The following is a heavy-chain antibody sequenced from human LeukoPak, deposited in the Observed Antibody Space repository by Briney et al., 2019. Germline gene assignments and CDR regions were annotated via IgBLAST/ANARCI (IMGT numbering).Heavy chain of an antibody. CDR2: ISTYNTNS. V-gene: IGHV1-18*01. CDR1: GYTFTTYG. Sequence: ASVKVSCKASGYTFTTYGISWVRQAPGQGLEWMGWISTYNTNSNYAQKLQGRVTMTTDASASTAYMELRSLRSDDTAVYYCARTTVTTNYFDYWGQGTLVTVSS. D-gene: IGHD4-17*01. CDR3: ARTTVTTNYFDY. J-gene: IGHJ4*02.